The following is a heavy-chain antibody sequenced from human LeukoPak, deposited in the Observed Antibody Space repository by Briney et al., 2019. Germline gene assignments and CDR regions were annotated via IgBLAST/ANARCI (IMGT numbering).Heavy chain of an antibody. CDR2: ISGSGGST. J-gene: IGHJ4*02. CDR3: AKRGVVIRVILVGFHKEANYFDS. Sequence: PGGSLRLSCAVSGVTLSNYGMSWVRQAPGKGPEWVAGISGSGGSTNYADSVKGRFTISRDSPKNTLYLQMNSLRAEDTAVYFCAKRGVVIRVILVGFHKEANYFDSWGQGALVTVSS. D-gene: IGHD3-22*01. CDR1: GVTLSNYG. V-gene: IGHV3-23*01.